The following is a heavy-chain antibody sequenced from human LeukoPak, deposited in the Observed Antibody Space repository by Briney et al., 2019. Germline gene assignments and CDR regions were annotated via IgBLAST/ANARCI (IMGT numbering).Heavy chain of an antibody. V-gene: IGHV4-59*08. Sequence: SETLSLTCTVSSGSINSYYWSWIRQPPGMGLEWIGYMFYSGSTNYNPSLKSRVTFSVDTSKNQFSLNLSSVTAADTAVYYCARGYYDSGTPTRYFDLWGRGTLVTVSS. CDR3: ARGYYDSGTPTRYFDL. CDR2: MFYSGST. J-gene: IGHJ2*01. D-gene: IGHD3-10*01. CDR1: SGSINSYY.